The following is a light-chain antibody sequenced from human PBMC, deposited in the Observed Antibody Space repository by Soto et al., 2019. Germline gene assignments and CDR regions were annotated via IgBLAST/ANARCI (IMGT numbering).Light chain of an antibody. V-gene: IGKV1-5*01. CDR2: DAS. Sequence: DIQLTQSPSTLSASLGDRVSSSCRASQSISTWLAWYQQKPGKAPKVLIYDASSLESGVPSRFSGSGSGTEFTLTINSLQADDLATYYCQQYRSYSRTFGQGTKLEIK. CDR3: QQYRSYSRT. CDR1: QSISTW. J-gene: IGKJ2*02.